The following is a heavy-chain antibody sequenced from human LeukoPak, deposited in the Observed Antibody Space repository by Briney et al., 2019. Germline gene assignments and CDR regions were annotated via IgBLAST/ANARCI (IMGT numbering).Heavy chain of an antibody. D-gene: IGHD5-18*01. Sequence: SETLSLTCAVYGGSFSGYYWSWIRQPPGKGLEWIGEINHSGSTNYNPPLKSRVTISVDTSKNQFSLKLSSVTAADTAVYYCARNQAMVTWYNWFDPWGQGTLVTVSS. V-gene: IGHV4-34*01. J-gene: IGHJ5*02. CDR3: ARNQAMVTWYNWFDP. CDR1: GGSFSGYY. CDR2: INHSGST.